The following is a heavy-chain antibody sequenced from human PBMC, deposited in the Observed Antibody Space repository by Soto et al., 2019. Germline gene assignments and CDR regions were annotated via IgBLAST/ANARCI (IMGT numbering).Heavy chain of an antibody. J-gene: IGHJ5*02. Sequence: PGGSLRLSCAASGFSFSDYYMSWIRQAPGKGLEWISYISTSGSTLYYADSVKGRFTISRDNAKNSLYLQMNSLRVEDTAVYYCARDGAVAGADSIDPWGQGTPVTVSS. CDR3: ARDGAVAGADSIDP. V-gene: IGHV3-11*01. CDR2: ISTSGSTL. D-gene: IGHD6-19*01. CDR1: GFSFSDYY.